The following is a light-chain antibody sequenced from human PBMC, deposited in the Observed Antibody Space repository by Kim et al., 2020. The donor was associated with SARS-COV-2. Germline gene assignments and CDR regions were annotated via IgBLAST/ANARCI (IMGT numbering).Light chain of an antibody. Sequence: SYELTQPPSVSVSPGQTARITCSGDGLPKKISLLVIHEDNKRPSGIPERLSASSSGTLATLTITGAQVEDEAAYYCYSTDSSGNGVFGGGTQLTVL. J-gene: IGLJ3*02. CDR1: GLPKKI. CDR2: EDN. CDR3: YSTDSSGNGV. V-gene: IGLV3-10*01.